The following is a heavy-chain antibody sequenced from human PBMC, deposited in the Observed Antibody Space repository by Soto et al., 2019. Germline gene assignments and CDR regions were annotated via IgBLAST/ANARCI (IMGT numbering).Heavy chain of an antibody. Sequence: QVQLVQSGAEVKKPGASVKVSCKASGYTFTTHGISWVRQVPGQGLEWMGWVRGDNGHTNYAQSLQGRVTMTTDTSTKTAYMELRSLRSDDTAVYYCAGDLGYCRSGICYREWFDPWGQGTLVTVSS. CDR3: AGDLGYCRSGICYREWFDP. D-gene: IGHD2-15*01. J-gene: IGHJ5*02. CDR2: VRGDNGHT. V-gene: IGHV1-18*01. CDR1: GYTFTTHG.